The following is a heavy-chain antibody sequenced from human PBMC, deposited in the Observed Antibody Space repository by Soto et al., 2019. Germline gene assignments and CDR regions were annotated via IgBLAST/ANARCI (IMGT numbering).Heavy chain of an antibody. D-gene: IGHD1-26*01. CDR3: RLIVGENPVGAFDI. Sequence: PGGSLRLSCAASGFTFSSYWMHWVRQAPGKGLVWVSRINSDGSSTSYADSVKGRFTISRDNAKNTLYLQMNSLRAEDTAVYYCRLIVGENPVGAFDIWGQGTMVTVSS. J-gene: IGHJ3*02. V-gene: IGHV3-74*01. CDR1: GFTFSSYW. CDR2: INSDGSST.